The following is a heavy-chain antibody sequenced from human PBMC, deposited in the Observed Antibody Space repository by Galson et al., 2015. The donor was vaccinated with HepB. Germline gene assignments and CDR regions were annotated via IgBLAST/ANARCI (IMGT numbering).Heavy chain of an antibody. CDR3: ARGQVLGGSGRAFDI. D-gene: IGHD1-26*01. CDR1: GYTFTSYG. Sequence: SVKVSCKASGYTFTSYGISWVRQAPGQGLEWMGWISAHNGNTNYAQKLQGRVTMTTDTSTSTAYMELRSLRSDDTAVYYCARGQVLGGSGRAFDIWGQGTMVTVSS. J-gene: IGHJ3*02. V-gene: IGHV1-18*04. CDR2: ISAHNGNT.